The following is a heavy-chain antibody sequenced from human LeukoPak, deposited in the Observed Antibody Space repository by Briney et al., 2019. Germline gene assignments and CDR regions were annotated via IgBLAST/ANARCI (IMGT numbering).Heavy chain of an antibody. Sequence: ASVKVSCKASGYTLTSYGVSWVRQAPGQGLEWMGWISTYNGNTNYAQKLQGRVTMTRDTSTSTAYMELRSLRSDDTAVYYCARQKRDRYGFVAFDYWGQGTLVTVSS. V-gene: IGHV1-18*01. CDR3: ARQKRDRYGFVAFDY. D-gene: IGHD5-18*01. J-gene: IGHJ4*02. CDR1: GYTLTSYG. CDR2: ISTYNGNT.